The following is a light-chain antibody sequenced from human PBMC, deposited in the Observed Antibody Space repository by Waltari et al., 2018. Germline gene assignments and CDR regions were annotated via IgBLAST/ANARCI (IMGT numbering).Light chain of an antibody. CDR2: DVS. V-gene: IGKV3-20*01. Sequence: EIVLTQSPGTLSLSPGERATLSCRASQSLGRSLVWRQQNPGQAPRLLIYDVSRRATGIPDRFSGSGYGTDFSLTISRLEPEDFAVYYCQKYERLPATFGQGTTVEIK. J-gene: IGKJ1*01. CDR3: QKYERLPAT. CDR1: QSLGRS.